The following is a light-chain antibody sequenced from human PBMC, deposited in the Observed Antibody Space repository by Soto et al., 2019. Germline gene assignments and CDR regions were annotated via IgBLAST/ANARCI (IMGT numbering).Light chain of an antibody. CDR3: HKYDRAPT. CDR2: GAS. J-gene: IGKJ1*01. Sequence: ESGRTQSPAALSVSPGDRATLSCRASQSVNNNLAWYQQKPGQAPRLLIYGASTRATGIPARFSGSGSGTEFTLTISSLQPEDVASYYCHKYDRAPTFCPVSKVDI. CDR1: QSVNNN. V-gene: IGKV3-15*01.